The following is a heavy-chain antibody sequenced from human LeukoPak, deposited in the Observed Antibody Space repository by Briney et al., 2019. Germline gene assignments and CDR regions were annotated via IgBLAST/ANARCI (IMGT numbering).Heavy chain of an antibody. CDR2: FYNSGRS. Sequence: SGTLSLTCAVSGGSISSSNWWSWVRQPPGKGLEWIGYFYNSGRSTYNPSLKSRVTISADTSKNHFSLKLNSVTTADTAVYYCTRGAGWLIDYWGQGILVTVSS. V-gene: IGHV4-4*02. D-gene: IGHD3-16*01. CDR1: GGSISSSNW. J-gene: IGHJ4*02. CDR3: TRGAGWLIDY.